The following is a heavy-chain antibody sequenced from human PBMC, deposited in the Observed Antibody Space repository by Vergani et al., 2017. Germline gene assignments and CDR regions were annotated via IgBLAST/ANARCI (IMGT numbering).Heavy chain of an antibody. V-gene: IGHV1-18*04. Sequence: QVQLVQSGAEVKKPGASVKVSCKASGYTFTSYGISWVRQAPGQGLEWMGWISAYNGNTNYAQKLQGRVTMTTDTSTSTTYMELRGLRSDDTAVYYCARGRYYDILTGSLPGYNWFDPWGQGTLVTVSS. J-gene: IGHJ5*02. CDR1: GYTFTSYG. D-gene: IGHD3-9*01. CDR2: ISAYNGNT. CDR3: ARGRYYDILTGSLPGYNWFDP.